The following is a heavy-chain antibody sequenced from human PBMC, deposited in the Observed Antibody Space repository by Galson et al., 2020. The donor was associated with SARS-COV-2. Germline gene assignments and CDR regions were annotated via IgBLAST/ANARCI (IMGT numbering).Heavy chain of an antibody. V-gene: IGHV4-59*11. CDR2: VHYPGNT. J-gene: IGHJ5*02. D-gene: IGHD1-7*01. CDR3: ARVLRTGTTSGVFGGPPIVRNEFDP. CDR1: GDSISRHY. Sequence: SHTLSLTCTVSGDSISRHYWSWIRQPPGTGLECIGYVHYPGNTYYNPSPKSRVTISIATSENQFSLKLKSVTAADTAVYYCARVLRTGTTSGVFGGPPIVRNEFDPWGQGTLVTVSS.